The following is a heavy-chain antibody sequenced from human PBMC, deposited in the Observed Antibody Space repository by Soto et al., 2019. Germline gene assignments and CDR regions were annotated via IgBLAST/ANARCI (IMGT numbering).Heavy chain of an antibody. CDR3: AHAGDYDLLSFDH. Sequence: QITLKESGPPLVRPAQTLTLTCAFSGFSLTTTSMGVAWIRQPPGKALEWLALIYWDDDQLYSPSLKDRLTISKDTSRSRVVLTISNMIPEDTGTYFCAHAGDYDLLSFDHWGPGTLVTVSS. J-gene: IGHJ4*02. D-gene: IGHD4-17*01. CDR1: GFSLTTTSMG. CDR2: IYWDDDQ. V-gene: IGHV2-5*02.